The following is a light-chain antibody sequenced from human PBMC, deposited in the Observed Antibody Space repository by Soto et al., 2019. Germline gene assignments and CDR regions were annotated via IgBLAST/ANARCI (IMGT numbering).Light chain of an antibody. CDR1: QSVSSTY. Sequence: EIVLTQSPGTLSLSPGERATLSCRASQSVSSTYLAWYQRKPGQAPRLLIYGVSSRATAIPDRFSGSGSGTDFTLTISSLESVDFGVYYYLPEGNSPPTCGQGTNLEIK. CDR3: LPEGNSPPT. V-gene: IGKV3-20*01. J-gene: IGKJ2*01. CDR2: GVS.